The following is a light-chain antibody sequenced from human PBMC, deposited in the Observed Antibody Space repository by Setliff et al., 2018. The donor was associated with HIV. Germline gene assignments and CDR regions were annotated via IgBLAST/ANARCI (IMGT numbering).Light chain of an antibody. CDR1: SSNIGSNT. V-gene: IGLV1-44*01. J-gene: IGLJ1*01. CDR3: AAWDDSLNGRV. Sequence: QSVLTQPPSASGTPGQRVTISCSGSSSNIGSNTVTWYRHLPGTAPKLLIYSNNQRPSGVPDRFSGSKSGTSASLAISGLQSEDDADYYCAAWDDSLNGRVFGTGTKVTVL. CDR2: SNN.